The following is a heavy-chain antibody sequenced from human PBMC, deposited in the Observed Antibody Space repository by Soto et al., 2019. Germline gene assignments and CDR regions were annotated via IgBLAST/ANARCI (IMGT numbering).Heavy chain of an antibody. CDR3: ARDRWSYDSSGYSSHGY. Sequence: ASVKVSCKASGYTFTSYGISWVRQAPGQGLEWMGWISAYNGNTNYAQKLQGRVTMTTDTSTSTAYMELRSLRSDDTAVYYCARDRWSYDSSGYSSHGYWGQGTLVTVSS. CDR1: GYTFTSYG. D-gene: IGHD3-22*01. J-gene: IGHJ4*02. V-gene: IGHV1-18*04. CDR2: ISAYNGNT.